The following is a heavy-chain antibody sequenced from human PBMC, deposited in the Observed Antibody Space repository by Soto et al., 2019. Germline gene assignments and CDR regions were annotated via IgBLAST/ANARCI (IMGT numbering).Heavy chain of an antibody. CDR3: ARDGSGWYPNGMDV. CDR1: GFTFSSYS. Sequence: PGGSLRFSCAASGFTFSSYSMNWVRQAPEKGLEWVSSISSSSSYIYYADSVKGRFTISRDNAKNSLYLQMNSLRAEDTAVYYCARDGSGWYPNGMDVWGQGTTVTVSS. D-gene: IGHD6-19*01. V-gene: IGHV3-21*06. CDR2: ISSSSSYI. J-gene: IGHJ6*02.